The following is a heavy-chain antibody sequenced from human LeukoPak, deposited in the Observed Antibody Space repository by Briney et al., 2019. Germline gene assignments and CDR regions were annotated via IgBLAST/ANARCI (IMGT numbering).Heavy chain of an antibody. CDR1: GGSISSGGYY. CDR2: IYHSGST. CDR3: ASSDFWSGYYFVGDDS. D-gene: IGHD3-3*01. Sequence: SETLSLTCTVSGGSISSGGYYWSWIRQPPGKGLEWIGYIYHSGSTYYNPSLKSRITISVDRSKNQFSLKLSSVTAADTAVYYCASSDFWSGYYFVGDDSWGQGTLVTVSS. V-gene: IGHV4-30-2*01. J-gene: IGHJ4*02.